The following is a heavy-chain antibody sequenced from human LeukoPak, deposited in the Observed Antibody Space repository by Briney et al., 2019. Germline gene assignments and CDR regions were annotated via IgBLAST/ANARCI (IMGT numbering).Heavy chain of an antibody. CDR2: IKPKTDGETT. J-gene: IGHJ4*02. Sequence: GGSLRLSCAASGFTFSNAYMNWVRPAPGKGLEWVGRIKPKTDGETTEYAAPVKGRFSISRDDPKNMLYLQMNSLKTEDTAVYYCITPLPYSAQGGQGTLVTVSS. CDR3: ITPLPYSAQ. V-gene: IGHV3-15*07. CDR1: GFTFSNAY. D-gene: IGHD2-21*01.